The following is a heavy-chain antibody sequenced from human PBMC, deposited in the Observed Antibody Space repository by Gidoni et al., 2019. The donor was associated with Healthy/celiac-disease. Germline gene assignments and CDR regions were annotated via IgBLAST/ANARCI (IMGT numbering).Heavy chain of an antibody. CDR3: ATPRADYGDYRNLDY. CDR1: GYTLTELS. CDR2: FDPEDGET. J-gene: IGHJ4*02. D-gene: IGHD4-17*01. Sequence: QVQLVQSGAAVKKPGASVKVSCKVSGYTLTELSMHWVRQAPGKGREWMGGFDPEDGETSYAQKFQGRVTMTEDTSTDTAYMELSSLRSEDTAVYYCATPRADYGDYRNLDYWGQGTLVTVSS. V-gene: IGHV1-24*01.